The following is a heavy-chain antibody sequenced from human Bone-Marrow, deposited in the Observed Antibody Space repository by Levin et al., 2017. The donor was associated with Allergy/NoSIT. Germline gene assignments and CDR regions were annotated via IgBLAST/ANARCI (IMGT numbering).Heavy chain of an antibody. J-gene: IGHJ4*02. D-gene: IGHD5-12*01. CDR2: IFYSGST. CDR1: GGSVSSYDYY. CDR3: ATVVLGSAYAIDS. V-gene: IGHV4-30-4*08. Sequence: SETLSLTCTVSGGSVSSYDYYWTWIRQPPGKGLEWIGHIFYSGSTYYNRTLKSRVALSLDTTTNQFSLRVTSVTAADTAVYFCATVVLGSAYAIDSWGQGTLVTVSS.